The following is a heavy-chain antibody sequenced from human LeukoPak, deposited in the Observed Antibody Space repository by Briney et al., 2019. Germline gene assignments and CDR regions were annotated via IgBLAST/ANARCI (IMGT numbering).Heavy chain of an antibody. CDR3: TSSIAVAGTHYFDY. V-gene: IGHV3-15*01. D-gene: IGHD6-19*01. CDR2: IKSKTDGGTT. CDR1: GFTLSNAW. Sequence: GGSLRLSCAASGFTLSNAWMSWVRQAPGKGLEWVGRIKSKTDGGTTDYAAPVKGRFTISRDDSKNTLYLQMNSLKTEDTAVYYCTSSIAVAGTHYFDYWGQGTLVTVSS. J-gene: IGHJ4*02.